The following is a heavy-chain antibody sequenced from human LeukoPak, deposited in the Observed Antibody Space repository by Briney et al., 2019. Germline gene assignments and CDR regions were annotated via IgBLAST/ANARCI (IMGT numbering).Heavy chain of an antibody. V-gene: IGHV4-39*07. CDR2: IYYGGST. D-gene: IGHD3-22*01. Sequence: SETLSLTYTVSGGSVSSTHYWGWIRQPPGKGLEWIGSIYYGGSTYYNASLRSRVTTSVDTSKNQFSLKLSSVTAADTAVYYCAKSTYYYDTFVNAFDLWGQGTVVTVSS. CDR3: AKSTYYYDTFVNAFDL. CDR1: GGSVSSTHY. J-gene: IGHJ3*01.